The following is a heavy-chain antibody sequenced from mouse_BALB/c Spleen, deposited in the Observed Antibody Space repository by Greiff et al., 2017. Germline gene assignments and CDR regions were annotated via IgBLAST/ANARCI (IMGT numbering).Heavy chain of an antibody. Sequence: QVQLQQSGPGLVAPSQSLSITCTVSGFSLTSYGVHWVRQPPGKGLEWLGVIWAGGSTNYNSALMSRLSISKDNSKSQVFLKMNSLQTDDTAMYYCASVYYAPFAYWGQGTLVTVSA. D-gene: IGHD1-1*02. J-gene: IGHJ3*01. CDR1: GFSLTSYG. CDR2: IWAGGST. CDR3: ASVYYAPFAY. V-gene: IGHV2-9*02.